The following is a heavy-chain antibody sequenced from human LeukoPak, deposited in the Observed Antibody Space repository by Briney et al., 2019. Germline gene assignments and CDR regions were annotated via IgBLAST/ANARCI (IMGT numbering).Heavy chain of an antibody. CDR3: ARVWGLTGRIFDY. J-gene: IGHJ4*02. Sequence: SETLSLTCGVYCGSFSGYYWSWIRQPPGKGLEWIVEINHSGSTNYNPSLKSRVTISVDTSKNQFSLKLSSVTAADTAVYYCARVWGLTGRIFDYWGQGTLVTVSS. D-gene: IGHD1-20*01. V-gene: IGHV4-34*01. CDR2: INHSGST. CDR1: CGSFSGYY.